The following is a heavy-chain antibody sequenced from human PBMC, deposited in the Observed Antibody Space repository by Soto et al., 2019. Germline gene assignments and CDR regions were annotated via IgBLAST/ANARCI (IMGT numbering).Heavy chain of an antibody. Sequence: PGGSLRLSCTASGFTFSSYAIHWVRQAPGKGLEWVAVISYDGSHKYYADAVKGRFTISRDNSKNTLYLQMNSLRAEDTAVYYCAKLGGATSSPCPHWGQGTLVTVSS. CDR3: AKLGGATSSPCPH. CDR2: ISYDGSHK. CDR1: GFTFSSYA. D-gene: IGHD6-6*01. J-gene: IGHJ4*02. V-gene: IGHV3-30-3*02.